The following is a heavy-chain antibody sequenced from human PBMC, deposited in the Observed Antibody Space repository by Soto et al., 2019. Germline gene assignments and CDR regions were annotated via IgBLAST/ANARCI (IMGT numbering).Heavy chain of an antibody. CDR2: IYYSGST. Sequence: QVQLQESGPGLVKPSQTLSLTCTVSGGSISSGGYYWSWIRQHPGKGLEWIGYIYYSGSTYYNPSLKSRVTISVDTSKNQFSLKLSSVTAADTAVYYWARDRPYSNYYYYGMDVWGQGTTVTVSS. CDR1: GGSISSGGYY. J-gene: IGHJ6*02. D-gene: IGHD6-13*01. CDR3: ARDRPYSNYYYYGMDV. V-gene: IGHV4-31*03.